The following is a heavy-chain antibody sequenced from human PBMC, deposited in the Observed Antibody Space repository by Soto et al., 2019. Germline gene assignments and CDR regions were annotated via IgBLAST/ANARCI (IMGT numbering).Heavy chain of an antibody. V-gene: IGHV3-23*01. CDR3: AKSIVVVAAAYYFDY. J-gene: IGHJ4*02. CDR1: GFTFSSYA. CDR2: ISVSGGST. D-gene: IGHD2-15*01. Sequence: GGSLRLSCAASGFTFSSYAMSWVRQAPGKGLEWVSAISVSGGSTYYADSVKGRFTISRDNSKNTLHLQMNSLRAEDTAVYYCAKSIVVVAAAYYFDYWGQGTLVTVSS.